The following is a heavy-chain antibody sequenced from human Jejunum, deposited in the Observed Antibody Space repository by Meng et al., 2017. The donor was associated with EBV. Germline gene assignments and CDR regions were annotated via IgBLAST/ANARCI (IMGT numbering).Heavy chain of an antibody. CDR1: GYTFTNYG. J-gene: IGHJ4*02. CDR2: ISAYNGNT. CDR3: TILSHCDGGICYSYDY. V-gene: IGHV1-18*01. Sequence: QVQLVQSGAEVKEPGASVQVSCKASGYTFTNYGVSWVRQAPGQGLEWMGWISAYNGNTDYAQKLQGRVTMTTDTPTSTAYMELRSLRSDDTAVYYCTILSHCDGGICYSYDYWGQGTLVTVFS. D-gene: IGHD2-15*01.